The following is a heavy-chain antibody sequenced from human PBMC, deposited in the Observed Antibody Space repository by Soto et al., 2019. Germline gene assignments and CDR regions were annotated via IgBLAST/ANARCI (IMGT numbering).Heavy chain of an antibody. V-gene: IGHV1-69*13. Sequence: SVKVSCKASGGTFSSYAISWVRQAPGQGLEWMGGIIPIFGTANYAQKFQGRVTITADESTSTAYMELSSLRSEDTAVYYCARSDRRITIFGLVIILEVLAPITTPYYYYYGMDVWGQGTTVTVSS. CDR2: IIPIFGTA. J-gene: IGHJ6*02. CDR3: ARSDRRITIFGLVIILEVLAPITTPYYYYYGMDV. CDR1: GGTFSSYA. D-gene: IGHD3-3*01.